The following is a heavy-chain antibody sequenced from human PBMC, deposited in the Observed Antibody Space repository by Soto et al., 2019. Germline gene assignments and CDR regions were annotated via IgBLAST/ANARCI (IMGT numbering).Heavy chain of an antibody. V-gene: IGHV3-21*01. CDR1: GFTFSSYG. CDR3: ARMTRWGSSWLNNWFDP. D-gene: IGHD6-13*01. J-gene: IGHJ5*02. Sequence: GGSLRLSCAASGFTFSSYGMNWVRQAPGKGLEWVSSITGSSAYIHYADSVRGRFTISRDNAKNSLYLQMNSLGAEDTAVYYCARMTRWGSSWLNNWFDPWGQGTLVTVSS. CDR2: ITGSSAYI.